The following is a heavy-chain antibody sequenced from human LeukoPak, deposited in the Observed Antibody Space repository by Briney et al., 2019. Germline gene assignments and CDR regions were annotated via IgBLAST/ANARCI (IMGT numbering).Heavy chain of an antibody. Sequence: GESLKISCQGSGYTFTNYYIGWVRPMPGKGLEWMGIISPGDSDARYSPSFQGQVTISADKSISTAYLRWSSLKASDTAIYYCARRYCSSTSCNPYFFDLWGQGTLVTVSS. V-gene: IGHV5-51*01. CDR1: GYTFTNYY. CDR3: ARRYCSSTSCNPYFFDL. J-gene: IGHJ4*02. CDR2: ISPGDSDA. D-gene: IGHD2-2*01.